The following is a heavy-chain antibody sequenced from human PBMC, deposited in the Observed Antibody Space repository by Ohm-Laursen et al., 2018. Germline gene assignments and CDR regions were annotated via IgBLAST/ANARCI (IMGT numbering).Heavy chain of an antibody. V-gene: IGHV3-48*03. CDR1: GFTFSRYE. CDR2: ISSSGSTI. J-gene: IGHJ4*02. D-gene: IGHD3-10*01. Sequence: SLRVSCAASGFTFSRYEMNWVRQAPGKGLEWVSYISSSGSTIYYADSVKGRFTISRDNAKNSLYLQMNSLRAEDTAVYYCARDYYGSGSYYREFDYWGQGTLVTVSS. CDR3: ARDYYGSGSYYREFDY.